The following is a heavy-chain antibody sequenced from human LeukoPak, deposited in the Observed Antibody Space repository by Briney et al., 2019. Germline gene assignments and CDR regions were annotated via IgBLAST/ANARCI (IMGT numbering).Heavy chain of an antibody. D-gene: IGHD2-2*02. Sequence: VASVKVSCKASGGTFSSYAISWVRQAPGQGLEWMGGIIPIFGTANYAQKFQGRVTITADESTSTAYMELSSLRSEDTAVYYCARGVTQGYCSSTSCYTGGRRAPSSFFDYWGRGTLVTVSS. CDR1: GGTFSSYA. CDR2: IIPIFGTA. CDR3: ARGVTQGYCSSTSCYTGGRRAPSSFFDY. V-gene: IGHV1-69*13. J-gene: IGHJ4*02.